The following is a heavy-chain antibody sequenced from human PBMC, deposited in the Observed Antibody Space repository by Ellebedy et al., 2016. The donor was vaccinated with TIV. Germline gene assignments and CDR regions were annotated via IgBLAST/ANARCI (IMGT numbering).Heavy chain of an antibody. V-gene: IGHV3-30*02. D-gene: IGHD2-21*01. CDR1: GFLFSNYA. Sequence: GESLKISCASSGFLFSNYAMHWVRQAPGKGLEWVAFIRNDGGNRAYPESVKGRFTISRDNYQKTLYLQMNSLRPEDTAVYYCVQSHSGDWSFGVDVWGPGTTVTVSS. J-gene: IGHJ6*02. CDR2: IRNDGGNR. CDR3: VQSHSGDWSFGVDV.